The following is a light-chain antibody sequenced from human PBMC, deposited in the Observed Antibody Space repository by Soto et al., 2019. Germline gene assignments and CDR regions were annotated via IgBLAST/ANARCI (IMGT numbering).Light chain of an antibody. CDR3: QSYDSSLSVLYV. V-gene: IGLV1-40*01. Sequence: QSVLTQPPSVSGAPGQRVTISCTESSSNIGAGYDVHWYQQLPGTAPKLLIYGNSNRPSGVPDRFSGSKSGTSASLAITGLQAEDEADYYCQSYDSSLSVLYVFGTGTKLTVL. CDR2: GNS. CDR1: SSNIGAGYD. J-gene: IGLJ1*01.